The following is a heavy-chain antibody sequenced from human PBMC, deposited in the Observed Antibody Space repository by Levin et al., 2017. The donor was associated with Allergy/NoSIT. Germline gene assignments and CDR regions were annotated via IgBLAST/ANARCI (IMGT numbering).Heavy chain of an antibody. CDR3: TRHSVDTALINDF. CDR1: GFTLSGSG. CDR2: IRSKANSYAT. Sequence: GESLKISCAASGFTLSGSGIHWVRQAPGKGLEWVGRIRSKANSYATTYTESVKGRFTISRDDSKDTAYLQMNSLKTEDTALYYCTRHSVDTALINDFWGQGTLVTVSS. V-gene: IGHV3-73*01. D-gene: IGHD5-18*01. J-gene: IGHJ4*02.